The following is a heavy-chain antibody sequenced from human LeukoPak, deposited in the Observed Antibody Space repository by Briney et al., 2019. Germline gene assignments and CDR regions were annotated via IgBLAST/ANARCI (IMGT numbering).Heavy chain of an antibody. CDR3: AREANGPNWFDP. D-gene: IGHD4/OR15-4a*01. Sequence: PSETLSLTCTVSGYSITSAYYWGWIRQPPGKGLEWIGSIYYSGSTYYNPSLKSRVTISVDTSKNQFSLKLSSVTAADTAVYYCAREANGPNWFDPWGQGTLVTVSS. V-gene: IGHV4-38-2*02. CDR1: GYSITSAYY. CDR2: IYYSGST. J-gene: IGHJ5*02.